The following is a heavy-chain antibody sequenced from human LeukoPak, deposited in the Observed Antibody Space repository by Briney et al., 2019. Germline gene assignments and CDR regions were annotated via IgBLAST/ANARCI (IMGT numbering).Heavy chain of an antibody. CDR1: GYTFTSYG. CDR3: TRGGYSSSWYGDAFDV. D-gene: IGHD6-13*01. Sequence: ASVKVSCKASGYTFTSYGISWVRQAPGQGLEWMGWISAYNGNTNYAQKLQGRVTMTTDTSTSTAYMELRSLRSEDTAMYFCTRGGYSSSWYGDAFDVWGQGTMVTVSS. CDR2: ISAYNGNT. V-gene: IGHV1-18*01. J-gene: IGHJ3*01.